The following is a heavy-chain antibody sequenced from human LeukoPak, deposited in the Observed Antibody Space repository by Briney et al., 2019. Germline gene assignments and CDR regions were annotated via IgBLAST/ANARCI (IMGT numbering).Heavy chain of an antibody. Sequence: SETLSLTCTVSGGXISSYYCSWIRQPPGKGLEWIGYIYYSGSTNYNPSLKSRVTISVDTSKNQFSLKLSSVTAADTAVYYCAREYGDYRRGYFDYWGQGTLVTVSS. CDR3: AREYGDYRRGYFDY. CDR2: IYYSGST. V-gene: IGHV4-59*01. J-gene: IGHJ4*02. D-gene: IGHD4-17*01. CDR1: GGXISSYY.